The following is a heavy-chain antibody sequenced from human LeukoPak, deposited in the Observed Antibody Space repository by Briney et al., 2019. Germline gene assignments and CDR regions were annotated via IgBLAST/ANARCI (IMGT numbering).Heavy chain of an antibody. J-gene: IGHJ5*02. CDR1: GFTFSSYAMH. CDR3: ARHARGYSSSWYDNWFDP. D-gene: IGHD6-13*01. Sequence: TGGSLRLSCAASGFTFSSYAMHWVRQAPGKGLEWIGSIYYSGSTYYNPSLKSRVTISVDTSKNQFSLKLSSVTAADTAVYYCARHARGYSSSWYDNWFDPWGQGTLVTVSS. V-gene: IGHV4-39*01. CDR2: IYYSGST.